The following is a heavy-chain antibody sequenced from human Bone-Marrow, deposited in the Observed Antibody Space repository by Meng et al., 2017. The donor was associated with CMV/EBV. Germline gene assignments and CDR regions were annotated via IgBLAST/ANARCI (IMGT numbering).Heavy chain of an antibody. V-gene: IGHV3-33*01. J-gene: IGHJ4*02. D-gene: IGHD1-7*01. CDR1: RFTFSSYG. CDR3: ARDIRWNYGPGY. Sequence: GGSLRLSCAASRFTFSSYGMHWVRQAPGKGLEWVAVIRYDGSNKYYADSVKGRFTISRDNSKNTLYLQMNSLRAEDTAVYYCARDIRWNYGPGYWGQGTLVTVSS. CDR2: IRYDGSNK.